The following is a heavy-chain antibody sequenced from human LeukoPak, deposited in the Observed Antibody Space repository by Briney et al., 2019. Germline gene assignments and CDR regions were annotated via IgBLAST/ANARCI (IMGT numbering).Heavy chain of an antibody. D-gene: IGHD3-9*01. Sequence: SETLSLTCTVSGGSISSSSYYWGWIRQPPGQGLEWIGCNYYSGSTYYNPSLKSRVTLSVDTSKNQFSLKVSSVTAADTALYYCAKDLDILTGPIDYWGQGTLVTVSS. CDR3: AKDLDILTGPIDY. CDR1: GGSISSSSYY. V-gene: IGHV4-39*07. CDR2: NYYSGST. J-gene: IGHJ4*02.